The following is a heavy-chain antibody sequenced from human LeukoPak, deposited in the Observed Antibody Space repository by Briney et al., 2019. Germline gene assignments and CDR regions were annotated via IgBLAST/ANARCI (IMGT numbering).Heavy chain of an antibody. CDR2: ISGSGGST. Sequence: GGSLRLSCAASEFTFSSYAMSWVRQAPGKGLEWVSTISGSGGSTYYADSVKGRFTISRDNSKNTLYLQMNSLRAEDTAVYFCGGSEYRSSWYVRYWGQGTLVTVSS. J-gene: IGHJ4*02. V-gene: IGHV3-23*01. D-gene: IGHD6-13*01. CDR3: GGSEYRSSWYVRY. CDR1: EFTFSSYA.